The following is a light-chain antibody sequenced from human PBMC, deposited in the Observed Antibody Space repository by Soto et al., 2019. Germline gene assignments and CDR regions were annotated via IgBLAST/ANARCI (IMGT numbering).Light chain of an antibody. CDR1: QSISHNY. Sequence: IVLTQSPGTLSLSPGERATISCRASQSISHNYLAWYQQEPGQAPRLLIHGVSIRATGIPDRFSGSGSGTDFTLTISRLEPEDFAVYYCQLYSGSPWTFGQGTKVEIK. CDR2: GVS. J-gene: IGKJ1*01. V-gene: IGKV3-20*01. CDR3: QLYSGSPWT.